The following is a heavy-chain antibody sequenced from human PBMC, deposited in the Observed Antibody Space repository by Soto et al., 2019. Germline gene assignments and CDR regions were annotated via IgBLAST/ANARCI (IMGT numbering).Heavy chain of an antibody. V-gene: IGHV4-39*01. CDR2: IYHTGNA. CDR3: GRGYRDYVSDY. Sequence: SETLSLTCSGSGGSISNGRFYGSWILQPPGEGLKWIGSIYHTGNAYYNPSRKSRVTISVDTSTNQFSLKLTSVTAADAALYYCGRGYRDYVSDYRGQGPPVTVSS. D-gene: IGHD4-17*01. J-gene: IGHJ4*02. CDR1: GGSISNGRFY.